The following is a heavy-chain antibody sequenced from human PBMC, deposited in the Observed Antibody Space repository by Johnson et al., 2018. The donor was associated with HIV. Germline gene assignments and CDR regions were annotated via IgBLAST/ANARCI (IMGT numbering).Heavy chain of an antibody. CDR1: GFTFSSYA. V-gene: IGHV3-30*18. CDR3: AKCIWGSSLIDAFDI. D-gene: IGHD6-13*01. J-gene: IGHJ3*02. Sequence: QLVESGGGVVQPGRSLRLSCAASGFTFSSYAMHWVRQAPGKGLEWVAVISYDGSNKYSADSVKGRFTISSDNSKNTLSLQMNSLRAEDTAIYYCAKCIWGSSLIDAFDIWAKGQWSPSLQ. CDR2: ISYDGSNK.